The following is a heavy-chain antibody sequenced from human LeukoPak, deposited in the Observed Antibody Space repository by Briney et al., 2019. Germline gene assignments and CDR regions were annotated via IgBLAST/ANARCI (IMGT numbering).Heavy chain of an antibody. CDR3: AMGDRYSSSSDVIGVDV. J-gene: IGHJ6*04. Sequence: GGSLRLSCAASGFTFSSYAMSWVRQAPGKGLEWVSSISSSSSYIYYADSVKGRFTISRDNAKNSLYLQMNSLRAEDTAVYYCAMGDRYSSSSDVIGVDVWGKGTTVTVSS. D-gene: IGHD6-6*01. V-gene: IGHV3-21*01. CDR1: GFTFSSYA. CDR2: ISSSSSYI.